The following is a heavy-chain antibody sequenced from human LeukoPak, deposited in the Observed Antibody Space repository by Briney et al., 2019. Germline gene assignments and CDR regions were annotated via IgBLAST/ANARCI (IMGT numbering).Heavy chain of an antibody. J-gene: IGHJ4*02. CDR2: IYYGGST. CDR1: GGSINSSSYY. V-gene: IGHV4-39*07. CDR3: ASLPTVYSRGYLAL. D-gene: IGHD3-22*01. Sequence: PSETLSLTCAVSGGSINSSSYYWGWIRQPPGKGLEWIGSIYYGGSTYYNPSLKSRVTISVDMSKNQFSLKLSSVTAADTAVYYCASLPTVYSRGYLALWGQGTLVTVSS.